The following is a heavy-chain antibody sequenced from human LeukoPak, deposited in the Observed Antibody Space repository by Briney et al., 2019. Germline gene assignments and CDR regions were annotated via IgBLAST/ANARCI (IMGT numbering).Heavy chain of an antibody. CDR3: ARANPYYDILTGYLPYYYMDV. Sequence: SETLSLTCTVSGGSISSYYWSWIRQPAGKGLEWIGRIYTSGSTNYNPSLKSRVTMSVDTSKNQFSLKLSSVTAADTAVYYCARANPYYDILTGYLPYYYMDVWGKGTTVTISS. D-gene: IGHD3-9*01. J-gene: IGHJ6*03. V-gene: IGHV4-4*07. CDR2: IYTSGST. CDR1: GGSISSYY.